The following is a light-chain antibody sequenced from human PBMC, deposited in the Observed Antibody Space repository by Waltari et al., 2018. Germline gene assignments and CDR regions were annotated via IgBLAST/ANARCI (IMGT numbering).Light chain of an antibody. Sequence: DIVLTQSPGTLSLSPGEGATTSCRAKQSVSRVFAWYQQKPDQAPRLLIYDAANSATGIPDMFSGSGSGMDFSVTISRVDPGDFAVYYCQHYVRLPVTFGQGTKVEIK. V-gene: IGKV3-20*01. CDR2: DAA. J-gene: IGKJ1*01. CDR3: QHYVRLPVT. CDR1: QSVSRVF.